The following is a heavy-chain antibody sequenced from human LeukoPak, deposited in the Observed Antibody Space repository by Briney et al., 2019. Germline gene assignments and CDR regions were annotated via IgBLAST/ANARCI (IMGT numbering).Heavy chain of an antibody. CDR1: GGTFSSYA. J-gene: IGHJ6*02. CDR3: ARDTVTTNGMDV. D-gene: IGHD4-17*01. CDR2: IIPILGIA. Sequence: SVKVSCKASGGTFSSYAISWVRQAPGQGLEWMGRIIPILGIANYAQKFQGRVTITADKSTSTAYMELSSLRSDDTAVYYCARDTVTTNGMDVWGQGTTVTVSS. V-gene: IGHV1-69*04.